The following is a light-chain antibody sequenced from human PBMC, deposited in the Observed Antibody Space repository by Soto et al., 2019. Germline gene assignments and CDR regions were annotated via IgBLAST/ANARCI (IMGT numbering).Light chain of an antibody. V-gene: IGLV1-44*01. CDR3: ATWDDSLNAAV. Sequence: QSVLTQPPSLSGTPGQRVTISCSGSTSNIAGNTVHWYQHLPETAPKLLIYIDDQRPSGVPDRFSRSKSGTSASLAISGLQYEDEADYYCATWDDSLNAAVFGGGTQLTVL. J-gene: IGLJ7*01. CDR1: TSNIAGNT. CDR2: IDD.